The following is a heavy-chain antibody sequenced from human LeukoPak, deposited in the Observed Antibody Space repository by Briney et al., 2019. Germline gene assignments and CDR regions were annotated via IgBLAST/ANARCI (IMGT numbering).Heavy chain of an antibody. CDR2: IDHRGNT. CDR3: ARERGYYDSSGYGSYSDY. D-gene: IGHD3-22*01. V-gene: IGHV4-38-2*02. Sequence: KSSETLSLTCIVSGDSISSGNFWGWIRPPPGKGLDYIGKIDHRGNTYYNPSLKSRLTISVDTSRNQFSLRLSSVTAADTAVYYCARERGYYDSSGYGSYSDYWGHGTLVTVSS. CDR1: GDSISSGNF. J-gene: IGHJ4*01.